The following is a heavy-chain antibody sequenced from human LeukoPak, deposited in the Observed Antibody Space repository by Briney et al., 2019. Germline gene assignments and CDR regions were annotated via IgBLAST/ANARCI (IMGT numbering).Heavy chain of an antibody. CDR1: GGSSSGDY. Sequence: SETLSLTCTVAGGSSSGDYWGWVWQPPGKGLEWRGSIYHSGGTYYNPSLKSRVTISVATSKNQFSLKLSSVTAADTAVYYCARSPERWLQLLIDYWGQGTLVTVSS. CDR3: ARSPERWLQLLIDY. D-gene: IGHD5-24*01. J-gene: IGHJ4*02. CDR2: IYHSGGT. V-gene: IGHV4-38-2*02.